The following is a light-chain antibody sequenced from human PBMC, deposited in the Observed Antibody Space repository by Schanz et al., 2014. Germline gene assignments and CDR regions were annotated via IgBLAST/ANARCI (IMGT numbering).Light chain of an antibody. CDR2: DTS. CDR1: QSVSSSY. Sequence: EIVLTQSPGALSLSPGDRATLSCRASQSVSSSYLAWYRQKPGLAPRLLIFDTSTRATGIPDRFSGSGSGTDFTLTISRLEPDDFAVYYCQQYGTSPITFGQGTRLEI. CDR3: QQYGTSPIT. J-gene: IGKJ5*01. V-gene: IGKV3D-20*01.